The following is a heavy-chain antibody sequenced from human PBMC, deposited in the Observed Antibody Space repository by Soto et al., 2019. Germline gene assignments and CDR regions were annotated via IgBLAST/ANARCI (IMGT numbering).Heavy chain of an antibody. Sequence: QVQLVDSGGGLVKPGGSLRLSCAASGFIFSDFHLTWIRQAPGKGLELVAYISSRGDTIYYADSVRGRITISRDNDKDSLFLQMSSLRVEETAVYYCVRDRRISGINRGLDYWGRGTLVTVSS. CDR1: GFIFSDFH. CDR2: ISSRGDTI. J-gene: IGHJ4*02. D-gene: IGHD1-20*01. CDR3: VRDRRISGINRGLDY. V-gene: IGHV3-11*01.